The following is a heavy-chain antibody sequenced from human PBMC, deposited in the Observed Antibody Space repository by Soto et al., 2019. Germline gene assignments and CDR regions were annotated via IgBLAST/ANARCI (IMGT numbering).Heavy chain of an antibody. CDR3: ARYCNGGACYSASLDY. J-gene: IGHJ4*02. CDR2: ISYDGSKE. Sequence: QEQMVQSGGGVVQPGRSLRLSCAASPFTFRSYSMHWVRQAPGKGLEWVTSISYDGSKESYADSVKGRFAVSRDNSKNTLYLQMNSPRPEDTAVYYCARYCNGGACYSASLDYRGQGTQVTVSS. D-gene: IGHD2-15*01. V-gene: IGHV3-30*09. CDR1: PFTFRSYS.